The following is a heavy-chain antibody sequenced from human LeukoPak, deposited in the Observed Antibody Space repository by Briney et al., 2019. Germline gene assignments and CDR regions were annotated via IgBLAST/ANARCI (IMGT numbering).Heavy chain of an antibody. CDR2: INSDGSSI. J-gene: IGHJ4*02. CDR3: AREGRVSGYDFDC. Sequence: GGSLRLSCAASGFTFSSYWMHWVRQAPGKGLVWVSRINSDGSSITYADSVKGRFTISRDNAKNRLYLQMNSLRVEDTAVHYCAREGRVSGYDFDCWGQGTLVTVSS. CDR1: GFTFSSYW. V-gene: IGHV3-74*03. D-gene: IGHD5-12*01.